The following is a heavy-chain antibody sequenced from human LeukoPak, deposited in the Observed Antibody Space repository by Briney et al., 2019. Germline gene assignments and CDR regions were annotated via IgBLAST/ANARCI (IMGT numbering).Heavy chain of an antibody. CDR2: IYWDDEK. J-gene: IGHJ4*02. Sequence: SGPTLVKPTQTLTLTCTFSGFSLSTSREAVGWIRQPPGKALEWLALIYWDDEKHHSPSLKSRVTITKDTSKNQVVLTMTNMDPVDTAAYYCAHRRAGYFDYWGQGTLVTVSS. D-gene: IGHD6-19*01. CDR1: GFSLSTSREA. V-gene: IGHV2-5*02. CDR3: AHRRAGYFDY.